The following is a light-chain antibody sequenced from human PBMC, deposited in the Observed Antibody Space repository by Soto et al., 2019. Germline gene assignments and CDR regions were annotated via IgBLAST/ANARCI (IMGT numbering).Light chain of an antibody. CDR2: SNN. CDR3: AAWDDSLNGPV. J-gene: IGLJ3*02. Sequence: QSVLTQPPSASGTPGQRVTISCSGSSSNIGSNTVNWYQQLPGTAPKLLIYSNNLRPSGVPDRFSGSKSGTSASLAIRGLQSEDEGDYYCAAWDDSLNGPVFGGGTKVTVL. CDR1: SSNIGSNT. V-gene: IGLV1-44*01.